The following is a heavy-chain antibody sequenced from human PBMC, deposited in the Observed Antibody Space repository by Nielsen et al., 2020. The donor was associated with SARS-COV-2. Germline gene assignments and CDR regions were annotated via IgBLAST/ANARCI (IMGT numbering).Heavy chain of an antibody. J-gene: IGHJ4*02. CDR3: ARDRVDYGDYPADY. CDR1: GYTFTSYY. Sequence: ASVKVSCKASGYTFTSYYMHWVRQAPGQGLEWMGWISAYNGNTNYAQKLQGRVTMTTDTSTSTAYIELRSLRSDDTAVYYCARDRVDYGDYPADYWGQGTLVTVSS. CDR2: ISAYNGNT. V-gene: IGHV1-18*04. D-gene: IGHD4-17*01.